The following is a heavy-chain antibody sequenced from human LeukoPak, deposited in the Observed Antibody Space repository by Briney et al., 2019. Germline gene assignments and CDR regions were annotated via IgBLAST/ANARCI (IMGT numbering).Heavy chain of an antibody. J-gene: IGHJ4*02. CDR1: GFSFSTYG. V-gene: IGHV4-38-2*01. CDR3: ARATAAPSSYYFDH. D-gene: IGHD6-25*01. CDR2: IYENGNT. Sequence: GSLRLSCVASGFSFSTYGMSWIRQPLGKGLEWIATIYENGNTYYSPSLKSRVTISVDTSNNEFSLNLNSVTAADTAMYYCARATAAPSSYYFDHWGQGTLVTASS.